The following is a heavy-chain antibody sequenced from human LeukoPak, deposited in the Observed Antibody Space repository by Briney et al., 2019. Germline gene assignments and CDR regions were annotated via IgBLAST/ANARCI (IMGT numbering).Heavy chain of an antibody. J-gene: IGHJ4*02. CDR1: GGSISSSSYY. CDR2: IYYSGST. CDR3: ARDLRWLALGY. D-gene: IGHD6-19*01. Sequence: SETLSLTCTVSGGSISSSSYYWGWIRQPPGKGLEWIGSIYYSGSTYYNPSLKSRVTISVDTSKNQFSLKLSSVTAADTAVYYCARDLRWLALGYWGQGTLVTVSS. V-gene: IGHV4-39*07.